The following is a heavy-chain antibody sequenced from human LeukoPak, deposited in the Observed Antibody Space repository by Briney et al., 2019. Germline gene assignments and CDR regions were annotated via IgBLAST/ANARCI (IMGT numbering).Heavy chain of an antibody. CDR2: ISWNSGSI. CDR1: GFTFDDYA. Sequence: PGRSLRLSCAASGFTFDDYAMHWVRQAPGKGLEWVSGISWNSGSIGYADSVKGRFTISRDNAKNSLYLQMNSLRAEGTALYYCAKDSSSWYGDAFDIWGQGTMVTVSS. J-gene: IGHJ3*02. CDR3: AKDSSSWYGDAFDI. V-gene: IGHV3-9*01. D-gene: IGHD6-13*01.